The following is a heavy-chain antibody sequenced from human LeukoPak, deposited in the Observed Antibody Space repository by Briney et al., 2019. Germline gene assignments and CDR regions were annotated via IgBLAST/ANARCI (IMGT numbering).Heavy chain of an antibody. D-gene: IGHD6-19*01. J-gene: IGHJ4*02. CDR1: GYTFSSYG. CDR3: ARNSLGYSSGWLQFNFDY. Sequence: GASVKVSCKASGYTFSSYGITWVRQAPGQGLEWMGWINTYKGNSNYAQNFQGRVTMTADTSTNTAYMELRSLRSDDTAIYYCARNSLGYSSGWLQFNFDYWGQGTLVTVSS. CDR2: INTYKGNS. V-gene: IGHV1-18*01.